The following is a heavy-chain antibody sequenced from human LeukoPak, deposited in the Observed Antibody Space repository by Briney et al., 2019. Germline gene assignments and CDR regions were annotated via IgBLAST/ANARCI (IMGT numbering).Heavy chain of an antibody. V-gene: IGHV3-33*01. Sequence: GGSLRLSCAASGFSFSSCGMHWVRQAPGKGLEWVTVIWYAGSNKYYADSVKGRFTISRDNSKNTLYLQMNSLRAEDTAVYYCARDRDTAMVTPYYYGMDVWGQGTTVTVSS. J-gene: IGHJ6*02. D-gene: IGHD5-18*01. CDR2: IWYAGSNK. CDR1: GFSFSSCG. CDR3: ARDRDTAMVTPYYYGMDV.